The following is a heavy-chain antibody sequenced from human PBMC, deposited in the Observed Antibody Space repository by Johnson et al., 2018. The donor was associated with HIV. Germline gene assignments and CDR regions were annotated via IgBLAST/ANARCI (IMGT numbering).Heavy chain of an antibody. V-gene: IGHV3-20*04. J-gene: IGHJ3*02. CDR2: FSWNGGSI. CDR1: GFTFDDYG. CDR3: ARERGSFEYSNSYAFDI. Sequence: VQLVESGGGVVRPGGSLRLSCAASGFTFDDYGMSWVRQAPGKGLEWVSGFSWNGGSIGYADSVRGRFTISRDNAKNSLYLQMNSLRAEDTALYYCARERGSFEYSNSYAFDIWGQGTMVTVSS. D-gene: IGHD6-6*01.